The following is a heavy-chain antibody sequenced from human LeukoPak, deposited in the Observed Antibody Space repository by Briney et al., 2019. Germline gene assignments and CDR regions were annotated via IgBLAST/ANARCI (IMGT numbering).Heavy chain of an antibody. CDR1: GYTFTSYD. V-gene: IGHV1-8*03. J-gene: IGHJ4*02. CDR3: ARGPSPPRFNIRRGYYFDY. CDR2: MNPNSGNT. Sequence: GASVKVSCKASGYTFTSYDINWVRQATGQGLEWMGWMNPNSGNTGYAQKFQGRVTITRNTSISTAYMELSSLRSDDTAVYYCARGPSPPRFNIRRGYYFDYWGQGTLVTVSS. D-gene: IGHD3-22*01.